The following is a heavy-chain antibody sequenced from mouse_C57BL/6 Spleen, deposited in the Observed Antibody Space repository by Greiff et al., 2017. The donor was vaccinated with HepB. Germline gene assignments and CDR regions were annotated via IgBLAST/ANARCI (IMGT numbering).Heavy chain of an antibody. V-gene: IGHV1-52*01. D-gene: IGHD2-1*01. J-gene: IGHJ3*01. CDR3: ATYGNYWFAY. CDR2: IYPSDSET. Sequence: QVQLQQPGAELVRPGSSVKLSCKASGYTFTSYWMHWVKQRPRQGLEWIGNIYPSDSETHYNQKFKDKATLTVDKSSSTACMQLSSLTSEDSAVYYCATYGNYWFAYWGQGTLVTVSA. CDR1: GYTFTSYW.